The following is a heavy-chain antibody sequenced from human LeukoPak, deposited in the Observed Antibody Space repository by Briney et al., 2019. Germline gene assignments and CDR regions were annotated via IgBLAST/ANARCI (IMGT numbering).Heavy chain of an antibody. CDR2: TITIFGIA. Sequence: SVKVSCKDSGGTFSCYTISWVRLAPGQGLEWMGKTITIFGIANYAQKFQGRVTITADKSTSTAYLELISLRSEDTAVYYCARDVVDRGYSLLDYWGRGTLVTVSS. J-gene: IGHJ4*02. CDR3: ARDVVDRGYSLLDY. D-gene: IGHD5-12*01. V-gene: IGHV1-69*04. CDR1: GGTFSCYT.